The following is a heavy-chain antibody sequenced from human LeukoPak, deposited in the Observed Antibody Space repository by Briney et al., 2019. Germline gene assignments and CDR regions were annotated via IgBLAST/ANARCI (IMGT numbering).Heavy chain of an antibody. CDR2: INWNGGST. Sequence: GGSLRLSCAASGFTFDDYAMNWVRQAPGKGLEWVSGINWNGGSTYYRDSVKGRFTISRDNAKNSLYLQMNSLRAEDTALYYCARVRGSGYRNSIDYWGQGTLVTVSS. CDR3: ARVRGSGYRNSIDY. V-gene: IGHV3-20*04. CDR1: GFTFDDYA. D-gene: IGHD3-3*01. J-gene: IGHJ4*02.